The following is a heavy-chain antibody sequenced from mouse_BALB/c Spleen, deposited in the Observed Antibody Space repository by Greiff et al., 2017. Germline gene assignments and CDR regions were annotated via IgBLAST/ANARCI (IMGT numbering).Heavy chain of an antibody. Sequence: EVQVVESGGGLVQPGGSLKLSCAASGFTFSSYGMSWVRQTPDKRLELVATINSNGGSTYYPDSVKGRFTISRDNAKNTLYLQMSSLKSEDTAMYYCARDRGGRYENAMDYWGQGTSVTVSS. CDR1: GFTFSSYG. V-gene: IGHV5-6-3*01. J-gene: IGHJ4*01. CDR2: INSNGGST. D-gene: IGHD2-14*01. CDR3: ARDRGGRYENAMDY.